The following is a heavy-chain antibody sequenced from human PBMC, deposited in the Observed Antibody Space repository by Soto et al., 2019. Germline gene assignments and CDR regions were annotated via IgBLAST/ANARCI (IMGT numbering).Heavy chain of an antibody. Sequence: GGSLRLSCAASGFTFSSYAMSWVRQAPGEGLEWASLISGNSGSTYYADSVKGRFTISRDNSKNTLYLQMNSLRAEDAAVYYCAKARAQYYDFWSGYPVDYWGQGTLVTVSS. CDR3: AKARAQYYDFWSGYPVDY. D-gene: IGHD3-3*01. J-gene: IGHJ4*02. CDR2: ISGNSGST. CDR1: GFTFSSYA. V-gene: IGHV3-23*01.